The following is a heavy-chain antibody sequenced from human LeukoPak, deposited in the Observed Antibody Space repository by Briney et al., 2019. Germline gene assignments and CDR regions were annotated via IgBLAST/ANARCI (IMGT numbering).Heavy chain of an antibody. D-gene: IGHD2-15*01. CDR1: GFTFSSYW. CDR2: ISDTGNT. V-gene: IGHV3-23*01. Sequence: GGSLRLSCAASGFTFSSYWMSWVRQAPGKGLEWVSAISDTGNTYHADSVKGRFTISRDSSKNTLFLQMNRLRPEDAAVYYCAKAPVTTCRGAFCYSFDYWGLGTLVTVSS. J-gene: IGHJ4*02. CDR3: AKAPVTTCRGAFCYSFDY.